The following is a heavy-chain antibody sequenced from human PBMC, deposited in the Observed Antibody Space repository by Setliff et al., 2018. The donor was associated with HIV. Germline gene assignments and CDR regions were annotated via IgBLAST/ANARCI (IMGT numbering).Heavy chain of an antibody. CDR1: GHSFTYFF. Sequence: ASVKVSCKASGHSFTYFFLYWVRQAPGQRLEWMGWINVGHGRTKYSQKFQDRVTFTRDASASTAYMDLSSLISEDTAVYYCAGFSGSNSDYYPCDIWGQGTMVT. CDR2: INVGHGRT. V-gene: IGHV1-3*01. CDR3: AGFSGSNSDYYPCDI. J-gene: IGHJ3*02. D-gene: IGHD4-4*01.